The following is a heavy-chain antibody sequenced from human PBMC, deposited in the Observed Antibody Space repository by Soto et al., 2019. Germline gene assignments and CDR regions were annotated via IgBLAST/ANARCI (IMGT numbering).Heavy chain of an antibody. CDR1: GYTFTDHY. CDR3: ASCTNGACFLYGMDV. V-gene: IGHV1-2*02. J-gene: IGHJ6*02. Sequence: QVQLVQSGAEVKKPGASVKVSCKTSGYTFTDHYMHWVRQAPGQGLEWMGWINPNSGGTNYAQKFQGRVTMTRDTSISTAYMELSRLRSDDTAIYYCASCTNGACFLYGMDVWDQGTTVTVSS. D-gene: IGHD2-8*01. CDR2: INPNSGGT.